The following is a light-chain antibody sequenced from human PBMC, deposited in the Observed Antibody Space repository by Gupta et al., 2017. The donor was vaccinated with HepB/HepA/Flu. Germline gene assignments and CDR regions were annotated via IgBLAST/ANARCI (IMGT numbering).Light chain of an antibody. J-gene: IGKJ1*01. Sequence: IVMTQSPATLSVSTGGRATLSCRASQSVGTTLAWYQQKPGQGPRLLISGTSIRATGVPARFSGSGSGTEFTLTISSLQSEDVAVYYCLQHNQWPPWTFGQGTKVEIK. V-gene: IGKV3-15*01. CDR2: GTS. CDR1: QSVGTT. CDR3: LQHNQWPPWT.